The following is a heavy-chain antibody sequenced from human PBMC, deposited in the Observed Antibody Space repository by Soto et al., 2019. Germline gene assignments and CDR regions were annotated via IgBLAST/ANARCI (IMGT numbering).Heavy chain of an antibody. J-gene: IGHJ5*02. CDR3: ARSLPNGVAAMNWFDP. CDR2: ISAYNGNT. CDR1: GYTFTSYG. V-gene: IGHV1-18*01. Sequence: ASVKVSCKASGYTFTSYGISWVRQAPGQGLEWMGWISAYNGNTNYAQKLQGRVTMTTDTSTSTAYMELRSLRSDDTAVYYCARSLPNGVAAMNWFDPWGQGTLVTVSS. D-gene: IGHD2-15*01.